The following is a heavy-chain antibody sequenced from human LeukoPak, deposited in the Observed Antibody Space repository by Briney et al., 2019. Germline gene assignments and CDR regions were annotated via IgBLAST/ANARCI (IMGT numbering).Heavy chain of an antibody. V-gene: IGHV1-2*02. CDR1: GYTFTGYY. Sequence: ASVKVSCKASGYTFTGYYMHWVRQAPGQGLEWMGWINPNSGDTKYAQNFQDRVTMTRDTSISTAYMELSRLRSDDTAVYYCARGYCSGGSCYRAFDIWGQGTMVTVSS. D-gene: IGHD2-15*01. J-gene: IGHJ3*02. CDR2: INPNSGDT. CDR3: ARGYCSGGSCYRAFDI.